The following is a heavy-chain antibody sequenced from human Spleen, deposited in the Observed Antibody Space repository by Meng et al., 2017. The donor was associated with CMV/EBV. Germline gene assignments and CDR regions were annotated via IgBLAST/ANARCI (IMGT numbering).Heavy chain of an antibody. V-gene: IGHV4-59*01. Sequence: SETLSLTCTASGGAIGSDYWSWIRQPPGKGLEWIGYIYYSGSTKYNPSLKSRVTISVDTSKNQFSLKLSSVTAADSAVYYCARVPVTLLRGVIIGLQPFDPWGQGTLVTVSS. J-gene: IGHJ5*02. CDR3: ARVPVTLLRGVIIGLQPFDP. CDR1: GGAIGSDY. CDR2: IYYSGST. D-gene: IGHD3-10*01.